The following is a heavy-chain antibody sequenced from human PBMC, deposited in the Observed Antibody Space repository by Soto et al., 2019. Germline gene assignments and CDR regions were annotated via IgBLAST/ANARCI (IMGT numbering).Heavy chain of an antibody. J-gene: IGHJ6*02. CDR1: GGTFSSCA. CDR3: ARDVAGQTPYYYYGMDV. V-gene: IGHV1-69*13. CDR2: IIPIFGTA. Sequence: SVKVSCKASGGTFSSCALSWVRQAPGQGLEWMGGIIPIFGTANYAQKLQGRVTITADESTSTAYMELSSLRSEDTAVYYCARDVAGQTPYYYYGMDVWGQGTTVTVSS. D-gene: IGHD2-15*01.